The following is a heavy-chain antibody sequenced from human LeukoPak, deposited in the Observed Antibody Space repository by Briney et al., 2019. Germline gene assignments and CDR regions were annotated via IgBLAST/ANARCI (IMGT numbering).Heavy chain of an antibody. CDR1: GFTFGSYA. J-gene: IGHJ4*02. CDR2: ITSRGDST. V-gene: IGHV3-23*01. D-gene: IGHD3-22*01. CDR3: AKSGISMVVVLNYFDY. Sequence: PGGSLRLSCVASGFTFGSYAMSWVRQAPGKGLEWVAAITSRGDSTYYADSVKGRFTISRDNSKNTLYLQMNSLRAEDTALYYCAKSGISMVVVLNYFDYWGQGTLVTVSS.